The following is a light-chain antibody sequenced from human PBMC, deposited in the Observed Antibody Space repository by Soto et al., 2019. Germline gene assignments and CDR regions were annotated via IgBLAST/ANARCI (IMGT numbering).Light chain of an antibody. Sequence: QAVVTQPPSASGTPGQRVAFSCSGSSSNIGSNYVYWYQHVPGTAPKLLLYRNDQRPSGVPDRFSGSKSGTSASLAISGLRSEDEADYYCAAWDDNLSGWVFGGGTKLTVL. CDR3: AAWDDNLSGWV. CDR1: SSNIGSNY. V-gene: IGLV1-47*01. J-gene: IGLJ3*02. CDR2: RND.